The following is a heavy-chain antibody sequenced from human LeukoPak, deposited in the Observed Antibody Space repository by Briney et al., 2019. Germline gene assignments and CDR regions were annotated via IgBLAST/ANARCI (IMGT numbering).Heavy chain of an antibody. J-gene: IGHJ4*02. V-gene: IGHV3-7*04. CDR3: TRVGYIDEGIDY. D-gene: IGHD5-24*01. CDR1: GFTFSRYW. Sequence: GGSLRLSCVGSGFTFSRYWLNWVRQAPGKGLEWVANMNQDGSEIYYLGSVKGRFTISRDNAKNSLYLQMNSLRAEDTAIYYCTRVGYIDEGIDYWGQGTLVTVSS. CDR2: MNQDGSEI.